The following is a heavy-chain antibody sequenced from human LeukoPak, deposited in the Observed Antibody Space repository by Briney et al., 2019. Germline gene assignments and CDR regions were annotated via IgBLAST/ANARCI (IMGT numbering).Heavy chain of an antibody. D-gene: IGHD4/OR15-4a*01. V-gene: IGHV3-49*04. CDR1: GFTFGDYA. J-gene: IGHJ3*02. CDR3: TREGASDAFDI. Sequence: GGSLRLSCTASGFTFGDYAMSWVRQAPGKGLEWVGFIRSKAYGGTTEYAASVKGRFTISRDDSKSIAYLQMNSLKTEGTAVYYCTREGASDAFDIWGQGTMVTVSS. CDR2: IRSKAYGGTT.